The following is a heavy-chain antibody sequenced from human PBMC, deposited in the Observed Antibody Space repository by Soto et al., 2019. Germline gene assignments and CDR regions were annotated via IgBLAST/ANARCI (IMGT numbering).Heavy chain of an antibody. J-gene: IGHJ4*02. V-gene: IGHV1-69*13. D-gene: IGHD3-16*02. CDR2: IIPIFGTA. Sequence: GASVKVSCKASGYTFTSYGISWVRQAPGQGLEWMGGIIPIFGTANYAQKFQGRVTITADESTSTAYMELSSLRSEDTAVYYCARVHTYYDYVWGSYRRYYFDYWGQGTLVTVSS. CDR3: ARVHTYYDYVWGSYRRYYFDY. CDR1: GYTFTSYG.